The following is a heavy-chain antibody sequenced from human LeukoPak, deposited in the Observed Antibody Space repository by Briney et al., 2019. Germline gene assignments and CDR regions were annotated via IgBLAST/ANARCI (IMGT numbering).Heavy chain of an antibody. CDR2: ISSGSSFI. Sequence: WGSLRFSCAAYGFTFSSYTMNWHRQAPGQGLEWVSYISSGSSFIYYEDSVRGRFTISRDNSRNTLYLQMSSLRAEDTALYYCVSSSWHVYYFDYWGQGTLVTVSS. J-gene: IGHJ4*02. D-gene: IGHD6-13*01. CDR3: VSSSWHVYYFDY. V-gene: IGHV3-21*01. CDR1: GFTFSSYT.